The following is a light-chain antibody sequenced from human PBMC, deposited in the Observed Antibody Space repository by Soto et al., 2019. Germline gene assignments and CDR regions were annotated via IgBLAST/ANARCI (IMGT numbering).Light chain of an antibody. V-gene: IGLV8-61*01. Sequence: QAVVTQESSFSVSPGGTVTLTGGLISGSVSTANNPNWYQLTTGQAPRTLIYSTSTRSSGVPDRFTGSILGNKAALTITGAQADDESDYYCALFMGNGISVFGTGTKLTVL. CDR1: SGSVSTANN. J-gene: IGLJ1*01. CDR2: STS. CDR3: ALFMGNGISV.